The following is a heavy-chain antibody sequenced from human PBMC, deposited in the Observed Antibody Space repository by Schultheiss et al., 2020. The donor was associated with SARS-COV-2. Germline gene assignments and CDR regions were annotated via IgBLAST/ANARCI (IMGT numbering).Heavy chain of an antibody. V-gene: IGHV1-18*01. D-gene: IGHD3-3*01. Sequence: ASVKVSCKASGYTFTTYAINWVRQVPGQGLEWMGWISAYNGKTNSAQKVQGRVTMTTDTSTSTAYMELRSLRSDDTAVYYCARAVGFLEWLLSGGENWFDPWGQGTLVTVSS. CDR1: GYTFTTYA. CDR3: ARAVGFLEWLLSGGENWFDP. CDR2: ISAYNGKT. J-gene: IGHJ5*02.